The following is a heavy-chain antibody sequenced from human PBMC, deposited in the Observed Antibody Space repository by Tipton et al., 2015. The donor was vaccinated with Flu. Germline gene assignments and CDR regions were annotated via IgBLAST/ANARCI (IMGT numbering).Heavy chain of an antibody. Sequence: SLRLSCAASGFTFSSYNMNWVRQSPGKGLEWVSCISGSSSTIYYADSVRGRFTISRDNAKNSLYLQMHSLGAEDTAVYYCARDRHGDYSNDYWGQGALVTVSS. CDR2: ISGSSSTI. J-gene: IGHJ4*02. CDR3: ARDRHGDYSNDY. CDR1: GFTFSSYN. V-gene: IGHV3-48*04. D-gene: IGHD4-17*01.